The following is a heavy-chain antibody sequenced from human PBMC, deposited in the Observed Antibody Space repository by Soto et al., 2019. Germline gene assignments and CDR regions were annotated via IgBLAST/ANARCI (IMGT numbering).Heavy chain of an antibody. J-gene: IGHJ6*02. D-gene: IGHD1-26*01. CDR1: GGTFSSYA. CDR2: IIPIFGKA. CDR3: ARVRGSYEADTYYYYGMDV. Sequence: SVKVSCKASGGTFSSYAISWVRQAPGQGLEWMGGIIPIFGKANYAQKCQGIVTITADETTSTAYMELSSLRSEDTAVYYCARVRGSYEADTYYYYGMDVWGQGTTVTVSS. V-gene: IGHV1-69*13.